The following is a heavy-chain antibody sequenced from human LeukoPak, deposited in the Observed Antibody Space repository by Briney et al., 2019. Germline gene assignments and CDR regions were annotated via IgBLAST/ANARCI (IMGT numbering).Heavy chain of an antibody. V-gene: IGHV4-38-2*02. D-gene: IGHD2-2*01. CDR2: IYHSGST. Sequence: SETLSLTCTVSGYSISSGYYWGWIRQPPGKGLEWIGSIYHSGSTYYNPSLKSRVTISVDTSKNQFSLKLSSVTAADTAVYYCASYCRSTSCFESDAFDIWGQGTMVTVSS. J-gene: IGHJ3*02. CDR3: ASYCRSTSCFESDAFDI. CDR1: GYSISSGYY.